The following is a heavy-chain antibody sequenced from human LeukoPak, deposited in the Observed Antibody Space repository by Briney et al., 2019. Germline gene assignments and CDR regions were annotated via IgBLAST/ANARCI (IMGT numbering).Heavy chain of an antibody. D-gene: IGHD2-8*01. Sequence: ASVKVSCKASGYTFTGYYMHWVRQAPGQGLEWMGWINPNSGGTNYAQKFQGRVTMTRDTSISTAYMEMSSLTSDDTAVYYCARSARHCNNGVCFTDYYIDLWGKGTTVIVSS. CDR1: GYTFTGYY. CDR2: INPNSGGT. V-gene: IGHV1-2*02. J-gene: IGHJ6*03. CDR3: ARSARHCNNGVCFTDYYIDL.